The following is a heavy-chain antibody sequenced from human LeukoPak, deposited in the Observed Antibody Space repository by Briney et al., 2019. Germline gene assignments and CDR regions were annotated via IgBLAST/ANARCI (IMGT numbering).Heavy chain of an antibody. Sequence: GGSLRLSCAASGFTFSNAWMNWVRQAPGKGLEWVANIKQDGSEKYYVDSVKGRFTISRDNAKNSLYLQMNSLRAEDTAVYYCARGSNADYRKFVNYWGQGTLVTVSS. J-gene: IGHJ4*02. D-gene: IGHD4-11*01. CDR1: GFTFSNAW. CDR2: IKQDGSEK. V-gene: IGHV3-7*01. CDR3: ARGSNADYRKFVNY.